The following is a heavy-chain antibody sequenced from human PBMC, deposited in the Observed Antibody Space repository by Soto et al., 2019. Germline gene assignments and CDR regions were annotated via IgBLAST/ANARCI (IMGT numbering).Heavy chain of an antibody. CDR1: GGSISGSY. CDR3: ARGRGYSYGLDP. D-gene: IGHD5-18*01. Sequence: SETLSLTCTVSGGSISGSYWSWIRQPPGEGLEWIGFISYSGTTSYSPSLKSRVAISLDTSKNQFSLSLNFVTAADTAVYYCARGRGYSYGLDPWGQGSLVTVSS. V-gene: IGHV4-30-4*01. J-gene: IGHJ5*02. CDR2: ISYSGTT.